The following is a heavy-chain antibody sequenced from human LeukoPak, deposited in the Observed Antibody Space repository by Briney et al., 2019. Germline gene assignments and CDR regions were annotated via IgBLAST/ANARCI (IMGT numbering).Heavy chain of an antibody. CDR1: GFTFDDYA. CDR2: ISWNSGSI. D-gene: IGHD1-26*01. Sequence: PGGSLRLSCAASGFTFDDYAMHWVRQAPGKGLEWDSGISWNSGSIGYADSVKGRFTISRDNAKSSLYLQMNSLRAEDTALYYCAKDRSPDPLIVGVNHFDYWGQGTLVTVSS. V-gene: IGHV3-9*01. CDR3: AKDRSPDPLIVGVNHFDY. J-gene: IGHJ4*02.